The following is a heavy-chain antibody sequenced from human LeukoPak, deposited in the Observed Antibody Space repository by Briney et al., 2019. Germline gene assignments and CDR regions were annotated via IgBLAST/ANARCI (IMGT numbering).Heavy chain of an antibody. CDR3: AREFLAAAGFFDY. CDR2: INSDGSST. V-gene: IGHV3-74*01. Sequence: GGSLRLSCAASGFTFSSYWMHWVHQAPGKGLVWVSRINSDGSSTSYADSVKGRFTISRDNAKNTLYLQMNSLRAEDTAVYYCAREFLAAAGFFDYWGQGTLVTVSS. J-gene: IGHJ4*02. D-gene: IGHD6-13*01. CDR1: GFTFSSYW.